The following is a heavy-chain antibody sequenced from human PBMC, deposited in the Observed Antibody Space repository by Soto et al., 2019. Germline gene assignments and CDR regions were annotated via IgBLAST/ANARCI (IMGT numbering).Heavy chain of an antibody. D-gene: IGHD6-13*01. Sequence: QVQLVESGGGVVQPGRSLRLSCAASGFTFSSYAMHWVRQAPGKGLEWVAVISYDGSNKYYADSVKGRFTISRDNSKNTLYLQMNSLRAEDTAVYYCAREIVWQLVLFDYWGQGTLVTVSS. CDR2: ISYDGSNK. J-gene: IGHJ4*02. CDR3: AREIVWQLVLFDY. CDR1: GFTFSSYA. V-gene: IGHV3-30-3*01.